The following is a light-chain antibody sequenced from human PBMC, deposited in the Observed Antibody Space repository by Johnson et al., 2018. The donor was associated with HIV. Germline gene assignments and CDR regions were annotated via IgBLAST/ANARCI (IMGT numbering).Light chain of an antibody. V-gene: IGLV1-51*01. CDR3: GTWDSILSTYV. CDR2: DNN. Sequence: QSVLTQPPSVSAAPGQKVTISCSGTSSNIGNHYVSWYQLLPGTAPKLLIYDNNQRPSGIPDRFSVSKSGTSATLGITGLQTGDEADYYCGTWDSILSTYVFGMGTKVTVL. J-gene: IGLJ1*01. CDR1: SSNIGNHY.